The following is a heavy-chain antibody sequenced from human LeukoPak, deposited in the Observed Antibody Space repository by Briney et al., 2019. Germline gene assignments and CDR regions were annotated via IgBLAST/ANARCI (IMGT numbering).Heavy chain of an antibody. CDR2: TYYRSKWFN. D-gene: IGHD5-12*01. CDR1: GDSVSSKSAA. CDR3: ARIATKDGRDY. V-gene: IGHV6-1*01. Sequence: SQTLSLTCAISGDSVSSKSAAWNWIRQFPSRGLEWLGRTYYRSKWFNEYAVSEKSRISINPDTAKNQFSLQLNFVTPDDTAVYYCARIATKDGRDYWGQGIVVTVSS. J-gene: IGHJ4*02.